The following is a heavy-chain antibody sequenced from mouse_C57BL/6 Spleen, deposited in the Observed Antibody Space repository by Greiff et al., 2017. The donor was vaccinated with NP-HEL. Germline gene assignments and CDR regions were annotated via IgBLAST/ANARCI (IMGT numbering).Heavy chain of an antibody. J-gene: IGHJ4*01. CDR1: GYTFTDYY. CDR3: AKSSPYDAMDY. V-gene: IGHV1-19*01. Sequence: EVKLMESGPVLVKPGASVKMSCKASGYTFTDYYMNWVKQSHGKSLEWIGVINPYNGGTSYNQKFKGKATLTVDKSSSTAYMELNSLTSEDSAVYYCAKSSPYDAMDYWGQGTSVTVSS. CDR2: INPYNGGT.